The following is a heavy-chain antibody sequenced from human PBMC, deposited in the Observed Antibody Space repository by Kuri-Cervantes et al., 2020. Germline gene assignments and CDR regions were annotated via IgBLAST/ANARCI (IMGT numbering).Heavy chain of an antibody. CDR2: IDHSGST. CDR3: ARDRVIVATGHYYYMDV. Sequence: GSLRLSCAVYGGSFSDYYWSWIRQPPGKGLEWIGEIDHSGSTNYNPSLKSRVTISVDTSKNQFSLKLSSVTAADTAVYYCARDRVIVATGHYYYMDVWGKGTTVTVSS. CDR1: GGSFSDYY. J-gene: IGHJ6*03. D-gene: IGHD5-12*01. V-gene: IGHV4-34*01.